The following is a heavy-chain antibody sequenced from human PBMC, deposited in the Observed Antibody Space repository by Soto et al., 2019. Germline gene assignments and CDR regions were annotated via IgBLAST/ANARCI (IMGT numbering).Heavy chain of an antibody. V-gene: IGHV2-26*01. Sequence: QVTLKESGPVLVKPTETLTLTCTVSGFSLRNDRMGVSWIRQPPGKALEWLAHMYSNDEKSYSTSLKSRLTTSXDXXKSQVVLTMTNLDPVDTATYYCARFLVGATENFDYWGQGTLVTVSS. D-gene: IGHD1-26*01. CDR3: ARFLVGATENFDY. J-gene: IGHJ4*02. CDR2: MYSNDEK. CDR1: GFSLRNDRMG.